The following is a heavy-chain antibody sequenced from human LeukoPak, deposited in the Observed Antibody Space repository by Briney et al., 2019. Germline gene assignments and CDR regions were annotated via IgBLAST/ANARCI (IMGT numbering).Heavy chain of an antibody. V-gene: IGHV3-74*01. CDR1: GFTFDDYA. CDR2: ISSDASIT. J-gene: IGHJ4*02. CDR3: ATSARTYIGSSLDY. D-gene: IGHD2-15*01. Sequence: PGRSLRLSCAASGFTFDDYAMHWVRQAPGKGLVWVSRISSDASITSYADPVKGRFTISRDNAKNTLYLQMNSLRAEDTALYYCATSARTYIGSSLDYWGQGTLVTVSS.